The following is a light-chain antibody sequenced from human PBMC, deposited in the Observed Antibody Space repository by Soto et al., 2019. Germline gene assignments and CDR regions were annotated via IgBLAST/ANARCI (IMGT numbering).Light chain of an antibody. V-gene: IGKV3-15*01. Sequence: EIVMTQSPATLSLSPGDRATLSCRASQFISSNYLSWYQQKPGQAPRLLISGASTGATGVPATFSGSGSGTEFTLTINSLQSEDFAIYYCQQYNKWPWTFGQGTKV. CDR2: GAS. J-gene: IGKJ1*01. CDR3: QQYNKWPWT. CDR1: QFISSN.